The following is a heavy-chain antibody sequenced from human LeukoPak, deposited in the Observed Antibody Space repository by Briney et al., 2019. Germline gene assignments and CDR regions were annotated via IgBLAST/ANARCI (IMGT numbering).Heavy chain of an antibody. CDR3: ARGLNYDYVWGRPNGRAYYYMDV. CDR1: GGSFSGYY. CDR2: INHSGST. D-gene: IGHD3-16*01. Sequence: SETLSLTCAVYGGSFSGYYWSWIRQPPGKGLEWIGEINHSGSTNYNPSLKSRVTISVDTSKNQFSLKLSSVTAADTAVYYCARGLNYDYVWGRPNGRAYYYMDVWGKGTTVTVSS. J-gene: IGHJ6*03. V-gene: IGHV4-34*01.